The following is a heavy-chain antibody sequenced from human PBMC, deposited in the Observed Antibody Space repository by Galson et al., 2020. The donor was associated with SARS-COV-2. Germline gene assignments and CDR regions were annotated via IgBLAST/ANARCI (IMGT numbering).Heavy chain of an antibody. Sequence: GESLKISCAASGFTFTSYWMSWVRQAPGKGLEWVANIKQDGSETSYVDSVEGRFTISRDNGKKSLHLQMNGLRAEDTAVYYCARDAIPFYYDGSGPVGRGDNWGQGILVAVSS. CDR3: ARDAIPFYYDGSGPVGRGDN. J-gene: IGHJ4*02. V-gene: IGHV3-7*01. CDR2: IKQDGSET. D-gene: IGHD3-22*01. CDR1: GFTFTSYW.